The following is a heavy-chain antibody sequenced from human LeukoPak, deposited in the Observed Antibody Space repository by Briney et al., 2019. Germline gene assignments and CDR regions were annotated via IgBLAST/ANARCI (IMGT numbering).Heavy chain of an antibody. CDR3: ARGLTTVTN. CDR2: INHSGST. CDR1: GGSFSGYY. Sequence: SETLSLTCAVYGGSFSGYYWSWIRQPPGRGLEWIGEINHSGSTNYNPSLKSRVTISVDTSKNQFSLKLSSVTAADTAVYYCARGLTTVTNWGQGTLVTVSS. V-gene: IGHV4-34*01. J-gene: IGHJ4*02. D-gene: IGHD4-17*01.